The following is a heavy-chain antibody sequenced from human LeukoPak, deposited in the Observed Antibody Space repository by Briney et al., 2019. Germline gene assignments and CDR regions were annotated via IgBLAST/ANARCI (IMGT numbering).Heavy chain of an antibody. J-gene: IGHJ4*02. CDR2: ISGSGGST. CDR3: ARDTGSSWYQDY. V-gene: IGHV3-23*01. CDR1: GFTFSSYA. D-gene: IGHD6-13*01. Sequence: GGSLRLSCAASGFTFSSYAMSWVRQAPGKGLEWVSAISGSGGSTYYADSVKGRFTISRDNSKNTLYLQMNSLRAEDTAVYYCARDTGSSWYQDYWGQGTLVTVSS.